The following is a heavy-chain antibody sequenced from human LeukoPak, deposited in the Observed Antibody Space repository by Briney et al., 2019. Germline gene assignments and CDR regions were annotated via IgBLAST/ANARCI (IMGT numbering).Heavy chain of an antibody. J-gene: IGHJ5*02. Sequence: ASVKVSCKASGYTFTSFDINWVRQATGQGLEWMGWMNYNSGNTGYAQKFQGRVIMTRNISISTAYMELSSLRSEDSAVYYCARVKYNWNDIFENWFDPWGQGTLVTVSS. CDR2: MNYNSGNT. CDR1: GYTFTSFD. D-gene: IGHD1-1*01. V-gene: IGHV1-8*01. CDR3: ARVKYNWNDIFENWFDP.